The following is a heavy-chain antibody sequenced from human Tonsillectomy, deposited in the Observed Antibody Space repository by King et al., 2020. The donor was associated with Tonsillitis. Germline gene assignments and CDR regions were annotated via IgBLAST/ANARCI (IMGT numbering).Heavy chain of an antibody. CDR3: ARHLGDGYFFDL. CDR1: GYTFADHW. Sequence: VQLVESGAEVKKPGESLKISCKASGYTFADHWIGWVRQMPGKGLEWVGIIYPGDSDTRYSPSLQGQVTISADTSIATAYLQWSSLKASDTAIYYCARHLGDGYFFDLWGQGTLVTVSS. D-gene: IGHD5-24*01. CDR2: IYPGDSDT. V-gene: IGHV5-51*01. J-gene: IGHJ4*02.